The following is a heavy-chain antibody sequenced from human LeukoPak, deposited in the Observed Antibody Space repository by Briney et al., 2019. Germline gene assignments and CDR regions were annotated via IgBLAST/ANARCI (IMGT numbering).Heavy chain of an antibody. Sequence: PSETLSLTCTVSGGSISSSSYYWGWIRQPPGKGLEWIGEINHSASTTYNPSLKSRVTMSVDTSKNQFSLKLTSVTAADTAVYYCTRNNWFDPWGQGTLVTVSS. CDR3: TRNNWFDP. V-gene: IGHV4-39*07. D-gene: IGHD2/OR15-2a*01. J-gene: IGHJ5*02. CDR2: INHSAST. CDR1: GGSISSSSYY.